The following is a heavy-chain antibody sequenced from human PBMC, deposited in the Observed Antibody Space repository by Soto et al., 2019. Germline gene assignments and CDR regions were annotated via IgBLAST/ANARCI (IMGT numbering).Heavy chain of an antibody. V-gene: IGHV4-4*02. CDR2: IFHTGTT. CDR1: GDSIYRSYW. CDR3: ARSARYGVVGDY. D-gene: IGHD2-15*01. Sequence: SDTLSLTCGVSGDSIYRSYWWSWVRLPPGKGPEWIGEIFHTGTTNYNPSLKSRLTMSVDKSKKEISLKLDSVTAADTAVYFCARSARYGVVGDYWGQGTGVTVSS. J-gene: IGHJ4*02.